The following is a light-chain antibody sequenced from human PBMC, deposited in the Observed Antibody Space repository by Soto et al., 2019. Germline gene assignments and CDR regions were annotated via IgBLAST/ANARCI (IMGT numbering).Light chain of an antibody. CDR2: GAS. CDR1: QSVSSSY. CDR3: QQYGNSPLT. V-gene: IGKV3-20*01. J-gene: IGKJ1*01. Sequence: EIVLTQSPGTLSLSPGERATLSCRASQSVSSSYLAWYQQKPGQAPRLLIYGASSRATGIPDRFSGSGSGTDFTLTINRLEPEDFAVYYCQQYGNSPLTFDQGTKVEIK.